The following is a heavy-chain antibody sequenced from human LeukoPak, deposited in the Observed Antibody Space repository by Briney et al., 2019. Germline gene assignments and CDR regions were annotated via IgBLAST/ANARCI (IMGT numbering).Heavy chain of an antibody. CDR2: ISGSGGST. CDR3: AKGLKGAARPGDY. J-gene: IGHJ4*02. V-gene: IGHV3-23*01. D-gene: IGHD6-6*01. CDR1: GFTFSSYA. Sequence: PGGSLRLSCAASGFTFSSYAMSWVRQAPGKGLEWVSTISGSGGSTYYADSVRGRFTISRDLSKNTLYLQMNSLRAEDTAVYYCAKGLKGAARPGDYWGQGTLVTVSS.